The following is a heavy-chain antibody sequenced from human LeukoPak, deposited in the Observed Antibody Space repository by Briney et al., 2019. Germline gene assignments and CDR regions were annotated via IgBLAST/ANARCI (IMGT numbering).Heavy chain of an antibody. CDR2: MSSSGGSI. J-gene: IGHJ4*02. CDR1: GFTLGSNA. D-gene: IGHD3/OR15-3a*01. CDR3: AKLRGDDYWTGYYQY. Sequence: GGSLRLSCAASGFTLGSNAMSWVRQTPERGLEWVSSMSSSGGSIYYADSVKGRFVITRDTSKNTLYLQLESLRAEDSARYYCAKLRGDDYWTGYYQYWGQGAQVTVSS. V-gene: IGHV3-23*01.